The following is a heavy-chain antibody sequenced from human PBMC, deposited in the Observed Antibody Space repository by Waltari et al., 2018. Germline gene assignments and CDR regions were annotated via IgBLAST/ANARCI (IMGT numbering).Heavy chain of an antibody. V-gene: IGHV3-30*18. Sequence: QVQLVESGGGVVQPGRSLRLSCTASGFSFSTYGLTWVRQAPGKGLEWVAIISFDGNEKHYADSVKGRLTVSRDNSKNTLFLQLNSLRAEDTAVYYCAKELYPGYARRLFDYWGQGTLVTVSS. J-gene: IGHJ4*02. CDR3: AKELYPGYARRLFDY. D-gene: IGHD5-12*01. CDR2: ISFDGNEK. CDR1: GFSFSTYG.